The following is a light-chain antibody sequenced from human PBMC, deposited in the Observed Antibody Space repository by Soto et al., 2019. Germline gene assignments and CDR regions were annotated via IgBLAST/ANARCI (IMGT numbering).Light chain of an antibody. V-gene: IGLV3-21*04. CDR1: NVGSKN. CDR2: YDS. J-gene: IGLJ2*01. CDR3: QLWYASSDHVL. Sequence: SYELTQPPSVSVAPGKTARITCGGDNVGSKNVHWYQQKPGQAPVVLIYYDSDRPSGIPERFSGSNSGNTATLTISSVEAGDESDYYCQLWYASSDHVLFGGGTKVTVL.